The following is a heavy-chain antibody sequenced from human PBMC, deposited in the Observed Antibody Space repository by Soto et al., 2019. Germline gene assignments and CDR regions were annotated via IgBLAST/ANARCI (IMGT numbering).Heavy chain of an antibody. D-gene: IGHD4-4*01. Sequence: GGSLRLSWAASGFTFSTYSLAWVRQAPGKGLEWVSYISTGDTYTYYADSVKGRFTISRDNSKNSLYLQMNSLRTEDTALYYCAKALQYYYYGMDVWGQGTTVTVS. CDR1: GFTFSTYS. V-gene: IGHV3-21*04. J-gene: IGHJ6*02. CDR3: AKALQYYYYGMDV. CDR2: ISTGDTYT.